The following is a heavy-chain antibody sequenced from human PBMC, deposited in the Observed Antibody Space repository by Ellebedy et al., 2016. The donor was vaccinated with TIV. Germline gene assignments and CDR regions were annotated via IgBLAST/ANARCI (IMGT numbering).Heavy chain of an antibody. D-gene: IGHD1-26*01. V-gene: IGHV4-59*08. CDR1: GGSISSYY. J-gene: IGHJ4*02. Sequence: SETLSLTCTVSGGSISSYYWSWIRQPPGKGLEWIGYIYYSGSTNYNPSLKSRVTISVDTSKNHFSLKLSSVTAADTAVYYCARTVTEWGGNYFDYWGQGTLVTVSS. CDR3: ARTVTEWGGNYFDY. CDR2: IYYSGST.